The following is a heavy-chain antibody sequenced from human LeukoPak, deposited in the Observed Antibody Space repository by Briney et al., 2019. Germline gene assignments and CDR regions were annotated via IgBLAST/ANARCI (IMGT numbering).Heavy chain of an antibody. CDR3: TRDHGDYSFDY. Sequence: GGSLRLSCVASGFTFSNYGMNWVRRAPGKGLEWVAIIWFDGSNIYYADSVKGRFTISRDNSKNTLFLQMNSLRAEDTGVYYCTRDHGDYSFDYWGQGTLVTVSS. D-gene: IGHD4-17*01. J-gene: IGHJ4*02. CDR1: GFTFSNYG. V-gene: IGHV3-33*01. CDR2: IWFDGSNI.